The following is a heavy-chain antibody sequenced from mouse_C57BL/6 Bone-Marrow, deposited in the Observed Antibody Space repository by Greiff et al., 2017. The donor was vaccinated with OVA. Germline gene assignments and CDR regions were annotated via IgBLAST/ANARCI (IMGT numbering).Heavy chain of an antibody. CDR3: AREGSYYYAMDY. V-gene: IGHV1-69*01. CDR2: IDPSDSYT. Sequence: QVQLKQPGAELVKPGASVKLSCKASGYTFTSYWMHWVKQRPGQGLEWIGEIDPSDSYTNYNQKFKGKSTLTVDKSSSTAYMQLSSLTSEDSAVYYCAREGSYYYAMDYWGQGTSVTVSS. J-gene: IGHJ4*01. CDR1: GYTFTSYW.